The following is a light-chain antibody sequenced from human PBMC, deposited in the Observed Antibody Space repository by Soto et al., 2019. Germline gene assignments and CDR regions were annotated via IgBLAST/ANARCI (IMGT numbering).Light chain of an antibody. V-gene: IGKV1-39*01. CDR1: QIIRGS. CDR3: QQSYSNPHT. Sequence: DIQMTQSPSSLCASVGHRLSITYRAIQIIRGSINWYQQKPGKAPKLLIYAASSLHSGVPTRFSGSGAGTDFTLTISSLHPEDFATYYCQQSYSNPHTFGVGTKVEIK. CDR2: AAS. J-gene: IGKJ4*01.